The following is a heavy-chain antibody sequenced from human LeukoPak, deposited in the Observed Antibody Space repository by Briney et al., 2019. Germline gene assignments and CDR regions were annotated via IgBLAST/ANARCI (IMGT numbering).Heavy chain of an antibody. J-gene: IGHJ4*02. V-gene: IGHV4-4*07. Sequence: PSETLSLTCTVSGGSISSYYWSWIRQPAGKGLEWIGRIYISGSTNYNPSLKSRVTISVDTSKTQFSLKLSSVTAAPTAVYYCPRDGGGAYYYDRSGHTTRYYCHFWGQGTVVTVS. CDR2: IYISGST. CDR3: PRDGGGAYYYDRSGHTTRYYCHF. D-gene: IGHD3-22*01. CDR1: GGSISSYY.